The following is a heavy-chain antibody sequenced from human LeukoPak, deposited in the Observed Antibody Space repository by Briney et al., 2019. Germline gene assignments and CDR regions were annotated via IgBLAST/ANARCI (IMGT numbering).Heavy chain of an antibody. CDR3: AKDLSPYCGGDCYHNEFHFDY. CDR2: ISGSGGST. D-gene: IGHD2-21*02. Sequence: GGSLRLSCAASGLTFSSYAMSWVRQAPGKGLEWVSAISGSGGSTYYADSVKGRFTISRDKSKNTLYLQMNSLRAEDTAVYYCAKDLSPYCGGDCYHNEFHFDYWGQGTLVTVSS. V-gene: IGHV3-23*01. CDR1: GLTFSSYA. J-gene: IGHJ4*02.